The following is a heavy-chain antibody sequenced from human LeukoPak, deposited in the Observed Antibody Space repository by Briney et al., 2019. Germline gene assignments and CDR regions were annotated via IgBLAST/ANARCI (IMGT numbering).Heavy chain of an antibody. D-gene: IGHD6-6*01. CDR3: ARVPLEYSSSSNYYYYGMDV. V-gene: IGHV4-4*07. CDR1: GGSISSYY. J-gene: IGHJ6*04. CDR2: IYSSGNT. Sequence: SETLSLTCTVSGGSISSYYWSWIRQPAGKGLEWIGHIYSSGNTNYNPSLKSRVTMSIDTYKNQFSLKLDSVTAADTAVYYCARVPLEYSSSSNYYYYGMDVWGKGTTVTVSS.